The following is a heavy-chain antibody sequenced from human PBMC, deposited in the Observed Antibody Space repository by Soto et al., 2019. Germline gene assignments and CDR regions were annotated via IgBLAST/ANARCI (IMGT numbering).Heavy chain of an antibody. Sequence: PGGSLRLSCAASGFIFTNYGMHWVRQAPGKGLKWVAVVSYDGSNKYEADSVKGRFTISRDNSKSTLYLQMNSLRAEDTAVYYCAKDHGHGQWLVNFDYWGQGTQVTVSS. CDR3: AKDHGHGQWLVNFDY. J-gene: IGHJ4*02. CDR2: VSYDGSNK. D-gene: IGHD6-19*01. CDR1: GFIFTNYG. V-gene: IGHV3-30*18.